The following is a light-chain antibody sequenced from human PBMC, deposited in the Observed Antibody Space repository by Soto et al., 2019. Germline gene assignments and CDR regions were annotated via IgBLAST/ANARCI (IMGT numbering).Light chain of an antibody. J-gene: IGKJ1*01. CDR1: ESISTW. V-gene: IGKV1-5*03. CDR3: QHYNSSPWT. Sequence: DIQMTQSPSTLSASVGDRVTITCRASESISTWLAWYQQKPGKAPNLLIYKASTLGSGVPSRFRGSGSGTALPVTISSLQPDDLGTYYCQHYNSSPWTFGQGTKVEIK. CDR2: KAS.